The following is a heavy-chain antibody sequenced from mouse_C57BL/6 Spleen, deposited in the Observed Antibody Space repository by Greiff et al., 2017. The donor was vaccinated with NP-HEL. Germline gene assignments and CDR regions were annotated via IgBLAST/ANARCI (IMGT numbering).Heavy chain of an antibody. Sequence: EVMLVESGGGLVKPGGSLKLSCAASGFTFSSYAMSWVRQTPEKRLEWVATISDGGSYTYYPDNVKGRFTISRDNAKNNLYLQMSHLKSEDTAMYYCARDRVPLYFDYWGQGTTLTVSS. V-gene: IGHV5-4*01. CDR3: ARDRVPLYFDY. J-gene: IGHJ2*01. D-gene: IGHD5-1*01. CDR2: ISDGGSYT. CDR1: GFTFSSYA.